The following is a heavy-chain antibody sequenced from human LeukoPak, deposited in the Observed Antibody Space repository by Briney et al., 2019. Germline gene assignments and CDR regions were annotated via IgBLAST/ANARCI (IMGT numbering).Heavy chain of an antibody. CDR3: AKDKTGGFDY. J-gene: IGHJ4*02. CDR1: GFTFSSYG. Sequence: PGRSLRLSCAASGFTFSSYGMHWVRQAPGKGLEWVAVISYDGSNKYYADSVKGRFTISGDNSKNTLYLQMNSLRAEDTAVYYCAKDKTGGFDYWGQGTLDTVSS. V-gene: IGHV3-30*18. CDR2: ISYDGSNK. D-gene: IGHD2-15*01.